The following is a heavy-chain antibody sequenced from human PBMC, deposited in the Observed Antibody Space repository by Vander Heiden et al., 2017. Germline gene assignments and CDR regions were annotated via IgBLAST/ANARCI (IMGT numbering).Heavy chain of an antibody. CDR3: ARGGGAFDI. CDR2: IYYSGST. V-gene: IGHV4-59*01. Sequence: QVQLQESGPGLVKPSETLSLTCTVSGGSISSYYWSWIRQPPGKGLGGIGYIYYSGSTNYNPSLKSRVTIPVDTSKNQFSLKRSSVTAADTAVYYCARGGGAFDIWGQGTMVTVFS. J-gene: IGHJ3*02. CDR1: GGSISSYY.